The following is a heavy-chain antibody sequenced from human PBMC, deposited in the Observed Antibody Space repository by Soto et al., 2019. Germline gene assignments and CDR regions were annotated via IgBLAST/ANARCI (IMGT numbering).Heavy chain of an antibody. Sequence: QVQLVESGGGVVQPGRSLRLSCAASGFTFSNNAMDLVRQAPGKGLEWVAVISYDGSNKYIAESVKGRFTISRDNSKNTLFLQMNSLRAEDTAVYYCARGTTTSAFSAMDVWGQGTTVTVSS. CDR3: ARGTTTSAFSAMDV. D-gene: IGHD1-1*01. CDR1: GFTFSNNA. V-gene: IGHV3-30-3*01. CDR2: ISYDGSNK. J-gene: IGHJ6*02.